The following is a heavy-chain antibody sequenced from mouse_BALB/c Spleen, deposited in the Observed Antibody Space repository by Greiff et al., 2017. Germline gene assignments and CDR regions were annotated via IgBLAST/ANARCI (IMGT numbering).Heavy chain of an antibody. CDR1: GFNIKDTY. CDR3: ALFTTFAY. V-gene: IGHV14-3*02. Sequence: EVQLQQSGAELVKPGASVKLSCTASGFNIKDTYMHWVKQRPEQGLEWIGRIDPANGNTKYDPKFQGKATITADTSSNTAYLQLSSLTSEDTAVYYCALFTTFAYWGQGTLVTVSA. D-gene: IGHD6-5*01. CDR2: IDPANGNT. J-gene: IGHJ3*01.